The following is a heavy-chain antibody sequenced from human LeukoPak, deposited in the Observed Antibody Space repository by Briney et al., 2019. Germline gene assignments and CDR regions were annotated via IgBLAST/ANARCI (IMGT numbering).Heavy chain of an antibody. V-gene: IGHV3-21*01. CDR3: ASTRDGYNLFDY. Sequence: TGGSLRLALAAAGFTFSTDTMNGGPEAPGKGLWWGSSIGSSSSAIYYADSVKGRFTVSRDNARNSLSLQMHSLSPEHTAVYYCASTRDGYNLFDYWGQGTMVTVSS. CDR1: GFTFSTDT. J-gene: IGHJ4*02. D-gene: IGHD5-24*01. CDR2: IGSSSSAI.